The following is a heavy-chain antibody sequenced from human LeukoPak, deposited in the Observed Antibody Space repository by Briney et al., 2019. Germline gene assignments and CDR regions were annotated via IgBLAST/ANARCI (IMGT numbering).Heavy chain of an antibody. CDR3: AKAGWAAGTGENFDY. CDR1: GFTFSSYA. J-gene: IGHJ4*02. CDR2: ISGSGGST. V-gene: IGHV3-23*01. Sequence: PGGSLRLSCAASGFTFSSYAMSWVRQAPGKGLEWVSAISGSGGSTYYADSVKGRFTISRDNSKNTLYLQMNSLRAEDTAVYYCAKAGWAAGTGENFDYWGQGTLVTVSS. D-gene: IGHD6-13*01.